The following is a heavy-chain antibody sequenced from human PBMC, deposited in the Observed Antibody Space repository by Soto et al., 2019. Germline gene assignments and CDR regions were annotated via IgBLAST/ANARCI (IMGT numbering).Heavy chain of an antibody. J-gene: IGHJ3*02. V-gene: IGHV3-48*01. CDR1: GFTFSSYS. Sequence: PGGSLRLSCAASGFTFSSYSMNWVRQAPGKGLEWVSYISSSSSTIYYADSVKGRFTISRDNAKNSLYLQMNSLRAEDTAVYYCARDLFDYIDAFDIWGQGTMVTVSS. D-gene: IGHD2-21*01. CDR2: ISSSSSTI. CDR3: ARDLFDYIDAFDI.